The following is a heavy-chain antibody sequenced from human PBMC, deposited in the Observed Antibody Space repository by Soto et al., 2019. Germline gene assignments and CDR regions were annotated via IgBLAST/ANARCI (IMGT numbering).Heavy chain of an antibody. CDR1: GYSFTSYW. CDR3: ARLHSNYYYYGMDV. V-gene: IGHV5-51*01. CDR2: IYPGDSDT. J-gene: IGHJ6*02. Sequence: VESLKISCKGSGYSFTSYWICCCLQMPVKVLEWMGIIYPGDSDTRYSPSFQGQVTISADKSISTAYLQWSSLKASDTAMYYCARLHSNYYYYGMDVWGQGTTVTVSS. D-gene: IGHD4-4*01.